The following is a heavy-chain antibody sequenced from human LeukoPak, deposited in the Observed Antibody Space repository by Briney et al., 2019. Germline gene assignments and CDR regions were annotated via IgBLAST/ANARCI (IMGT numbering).Heavy chain of an antibody. CDR3: ASLHYGPTPDWFDP. J-gene: IGHJ5*02. V-gene: IGHV1-2*02. D-gene: IGHD4-17*01. Sequence: ASVKVSCKASGYTFTGYYMHWVRQAPGQGLERMGWINPNSGGTNYAQKFQGRVTMTRDTSISTAYMELSRLRSDDTAVYYCASLHYGPTPDWFDPWGQGTLVTVSS. CDR1: GYTFTGYY. CDR2: INPNSGGT.